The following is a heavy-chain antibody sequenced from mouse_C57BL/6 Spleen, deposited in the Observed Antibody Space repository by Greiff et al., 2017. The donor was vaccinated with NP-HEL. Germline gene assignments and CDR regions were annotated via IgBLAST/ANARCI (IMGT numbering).Heavy chain of an antibody. CDR3: ARRGAYDGYYDC. Sequence: VQLQQSGPGLVAPSQSLSITCTVSGFSLTSYAISWVRQPPGKGLEWLGVIWTGGGTNYNSALKSRLSISTDNSNSHVILKKNSLQTDDTARYYCARRGAYDGYYDCWGQGTTLTVSS. D-gene: IGHD2-3*01. V-gene: IGHV2-9-1*01. CDR2: IWTGGGT. CDR1: GFSLTSYA. J-gene: IGHJ2*01.